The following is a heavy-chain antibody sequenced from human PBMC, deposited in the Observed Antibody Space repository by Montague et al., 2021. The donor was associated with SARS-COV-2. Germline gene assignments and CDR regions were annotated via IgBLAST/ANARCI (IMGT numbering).Heavy chain of an antibody. CDR2: VLYNKGT. CDR3: ARGSGCSGGSCYSEWDPYYYYGMDV. D-gene: IGHD2-15*01. Sequence: SETLSLTCTVSGASVTDYYWSWIRQPPGKGLEWVGDVLYNKGTNFNPSLKSRVAISVDTSKNQFSLKLSSVTAADTAVYYCARGSGCSGGSCYSEWDPYYYYGMDVWGQGTTVTVSS. J-gene: IGHJ6*02. CDR1: GASVTDYY. V-gene: IGHV4-59*02.